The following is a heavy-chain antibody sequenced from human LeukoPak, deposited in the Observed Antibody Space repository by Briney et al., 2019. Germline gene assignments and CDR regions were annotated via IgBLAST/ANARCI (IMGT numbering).Heavy chain of an antibody. V-gene: IGHV3-21*01. Sequence: GGSLRLSCAAPGFTFSSYSMNWVRQAPGKGLEWVSSISSSSSYIYYADSVKGRFTISRDNAKNSLYLQMNSLRAEDTAVYYCAGTNSRGGSEHWGQGTLVTVSS. J-gene: IGHJ1*01. CDR3: AGTNSRGGSEH. CDR2: ISSSSSYI. D-gene: IGHD3-10*01. CDR1: GFTFSSYS.